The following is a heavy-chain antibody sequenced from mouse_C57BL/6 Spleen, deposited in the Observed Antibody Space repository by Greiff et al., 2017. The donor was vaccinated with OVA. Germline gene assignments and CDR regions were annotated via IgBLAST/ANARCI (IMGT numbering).Heavy chain of an antibody. CDR3: TRRPKVYYGNYFDY. Sequence: EVKLMESGGGLVQPGGSMKLSCAASGFTFSDAWMDWVRQSPEKGLEWVAEIRNKANNHATYYAESVKGRFTISRDDSKSSVYLQMNSLRAEDTGIYYCTRRPKVYYGNYFDYWGQGTTLTVSS. V-gene: IGHV6-6*01. CDR2: IRNKANNHAT. D-gene: IGHD2-1*01. J-gene: IGHJ2*01. CDR1: GFTFSDAW.